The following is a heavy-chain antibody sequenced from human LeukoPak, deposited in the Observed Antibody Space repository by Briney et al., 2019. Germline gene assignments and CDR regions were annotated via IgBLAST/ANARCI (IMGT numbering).Heavy chain of an antibody. CDR3: ARSSRYEICTGCPY. J-gene: IGHJ4*02. CDR2: INANSGGT. CDR1: AYTFTGYY. Sequence: ASVKVSCKASAYTFTGYYLHWVRQAPGQGLEWMGWINANSGGTNYAQKFQGRVTMTRDTSISTAYMELSRLRSDDTAVYYCARSSRYEICTGCPYWWQGTLVTVSP. D-gene: IGHD3-9*01. V-gene: IGHV1-2*02.